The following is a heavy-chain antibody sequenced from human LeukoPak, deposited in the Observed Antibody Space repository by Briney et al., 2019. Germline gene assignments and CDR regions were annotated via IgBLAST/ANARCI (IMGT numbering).Heavy chain of an antibody. Sequence: SETLSLTCTVSGGSISSYYWTWIRQPPGKGLEWIGYIYYSGSTNYNPSLKSRVTISVDTSKNQFSLKLSPVTAADTAVYYCARHQDSGSYLTSVEYWGQGTLVTVSS. CDR1: GGSISSYY. V-gene: IGHV4-59*08. J-gene: IGHJ4*02. D-gene: IGHD1-26*01. CDR3: ARHQDSGSYLTSVEY. CDR2: IYYSGST.